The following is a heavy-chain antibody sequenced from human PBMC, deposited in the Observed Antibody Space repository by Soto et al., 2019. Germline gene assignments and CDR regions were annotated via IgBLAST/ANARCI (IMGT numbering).Heavy chain of an antibody. CDR1: GFTFSSYG. V-gene: IGHV3-30*18. CDR2: ISYDGSNK. CDR3: AKSPHFTAFDY. D-gene: IGHD3-3*02. J-gene: IGHJ4*02. Sequence: PGGSLRLSCAASGFTFSSYGMHWVRQAPGKGLEWVAVISYDGSNKYYADSVKGRFTISRDNSKNTLYLQMNSLRAGDTAVYYCAKSPHFTAFDYWGQGTLVTVSS.